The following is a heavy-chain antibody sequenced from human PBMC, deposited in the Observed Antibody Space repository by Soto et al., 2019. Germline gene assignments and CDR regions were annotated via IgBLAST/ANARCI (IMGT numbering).Heavy chain of an antibody. D-gene: IGHD2-8*01. CDR3: ASDEIPMERRPPYGEDV. CDR1: GFTFSNYG. CDR2: IWYDGGSK. Sequence: QMQLVESGGGVVQPGKSLRLSCIASGFTFSNYGMHWVRQAPGKGLEWVAVIWYDGGSKFYADSVKGRFTISRDNSKNTLYLEMTSLGADGPAVYYCASDEIPMERRPPYGEDVWGQGTTVIVSS. V-gene: IGHV3-33*01. J-gene: IGHJ6*02.